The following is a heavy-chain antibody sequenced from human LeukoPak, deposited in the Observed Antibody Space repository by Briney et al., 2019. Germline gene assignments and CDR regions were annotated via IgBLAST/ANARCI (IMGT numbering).Heavy chain of an antibody. CDR3: ARDNSVGDNAWWFDP. CDR1: GYTFTSYY. V-gene: IGHV1-46*01. D-gene: IGHD1-26*01. CDR2: INPTGGST. Sequence: ASVTVSCKASGYTFTSYYMHWVRQAPGQGLEWMGLINPTGGSTGYAQKFQGRVAMTRDMSTSTDYMELSSLRSEDTAIYYCARDNSVGDNAWWFDPWGQGTLVTVSS. J-gene: IGHJ5*02.